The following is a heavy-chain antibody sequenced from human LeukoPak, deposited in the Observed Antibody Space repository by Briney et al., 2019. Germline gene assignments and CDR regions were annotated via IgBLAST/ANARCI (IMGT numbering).Heavy chain of an antibody. J-gene: IGHJ6*03. CDR2: INTNTGNP. CDR1: GDTFTNYA. Sequence: GASVKISCKASGDTFTNYAMNWVRQAPGQGLEWMGWINTNTGNPTYDQGFTGRFVFSLDTSVSTAYLQISSLKTEDTAVYYCARDQQQLFHYYYYMDVWGKGTTVTVSS. CDR3: ARDQQQLFHYYYYMDV. D-gene: IGHD6-13*01. V-gene: IGHV7-4-1*02.